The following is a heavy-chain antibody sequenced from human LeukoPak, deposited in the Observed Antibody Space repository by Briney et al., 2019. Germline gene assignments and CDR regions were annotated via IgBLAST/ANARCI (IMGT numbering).Heavy chain of an antibody. CDR3: ARVLHKRNYDSSDYYGS. Sequence: GGSLRLSCAASGFTFSSYNMNWVRQAPGKGLEWVSSISTSSIYIYYADSLKGRFTISRDNAKNSLYLQSNSLRAEDTAVYYCARVLHKRNYDSSDYYGSWGQGTLVTVSS. J-gene: IGHJ5*02. D-gene: IGHD3-22*01. CDR2: ISTSSIYI. V-gene: IGHV3-21*01. CDR1: GFTFSSYN.